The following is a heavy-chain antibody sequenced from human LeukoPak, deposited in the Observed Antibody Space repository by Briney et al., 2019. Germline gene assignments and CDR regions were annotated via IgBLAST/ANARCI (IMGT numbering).Heavy chain of an antibody. CDR2: IYPGDSDT. CDR3: ARHLITAAGISHYYYYMDV. V-gene: IGHV5-51*01. CDR1: GYSFTSYW. J-gene: IGHJ6*03. D-gene: IGHD6-13*01. Sequence: GESLKTSCKGSGYSFTSYWIGWVRQMPGKGLEWMGIIYPGDSDTRYSPSFQGQVTISADKSISTAYLQWSSLKASDTAMYYCARHLITAAGISHYYYYMDVWGKGTTVTVSS.